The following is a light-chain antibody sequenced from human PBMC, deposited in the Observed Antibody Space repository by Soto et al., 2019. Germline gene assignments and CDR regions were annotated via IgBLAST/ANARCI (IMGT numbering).Light chain of an antibody. CDR2: EVT. Sequence: QSALAQPPSASGSPGQSVTISCTGTSGDVGGYYYVSWYQQHPGKVPKLIIYEVTKRPSGVPDRFSGSKSGNTASLTVSGLQAEDEADYYCMSYVGSNIFVFGTGTRSPS. V-gene: IGLV2-8*01. CDR1: SGDVGGYYY. J-gene: IGLJ1*01. CDR3: MSYVGSNIFV.